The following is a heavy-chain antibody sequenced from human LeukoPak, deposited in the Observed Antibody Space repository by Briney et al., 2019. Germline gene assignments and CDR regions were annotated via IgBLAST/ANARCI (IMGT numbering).Heavy chain of an antibody. J-gene: IGHJ6*02. D-gene: IGHD2-21*01. CDR2: ISSSGSTI. CDR1: GITFSSSE. V-gene: IGHV3-48*03. Sequence: GGSLRLYSAAAGITFSSSEKNWASQAPGKGLEWGSFISSSGSTIYYADSVKGRFAISTDNAKNSLYLQMNSLRAEDTAVYYCARGASYYYYYGMDVWGQGTTVTVSS. CDR3: ARGASYYYYYGMDV.